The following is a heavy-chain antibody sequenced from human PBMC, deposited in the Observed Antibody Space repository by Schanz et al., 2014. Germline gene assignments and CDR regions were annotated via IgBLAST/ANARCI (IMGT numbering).Heavy chain of an antibody. J-gene: IGHJ6*02. V-gene: IGHV3-53*04. CDR2: IYSGGST. Sequence: EVQLVESGGGLVQPGGSLRLSCAASGFTFNTYCMSWVRQAPGKGLEWVSVIYSGGSTYYTDSVKGRFTISRHNSKNTLYLQMNSLRAEDTAVYFCARENLYGSNWYVGGGYYYGMDVWGQGTTVTVSS. CDR1: GFTFNTYC. CDR3: ARENLYGSNWYVGGGYYYGMDV. D-gene: IGHD6-13*01.